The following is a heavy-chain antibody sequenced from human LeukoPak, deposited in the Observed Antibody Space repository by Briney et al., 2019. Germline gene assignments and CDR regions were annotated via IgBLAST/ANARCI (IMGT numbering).Heavy chain of an antibody. CDR3: ARGDCSSTSCHVNYYGSGSDGDY. CDR2: IISSSSYI. V-gene: IGHV3-21*01. J-gene: IGHJ4*02. Sequence: GGSLRLSCAASGFTLNSYSMNWVRQAPGKGLEWVSSIISSSSYIYYADSVKGRFTISRDNAKNSLYLQMNSLRAEDTAVYYCARGDCSSTSCHVNYYGSGSDGDYWGQGTLVTVSS. D-gene: IGHD2-2*01. CDR1: GFTLNSYS.